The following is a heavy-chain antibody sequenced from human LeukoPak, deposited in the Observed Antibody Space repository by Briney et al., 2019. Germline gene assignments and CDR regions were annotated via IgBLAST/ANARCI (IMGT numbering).Heavy chain of an antibody. V-gene: IGHV4-59*01. Sequence: PGGSLRLSCAASGFTFSSYWMSWVRQAPGKGLEWIGYIYYSGSTNYNPSLKSRVTISVDTSKNQFSLKLSSVTAADTAVYYCARVYDSSKDAFDIWGQGTMVTVSS. CDR2: IYYSGST. J-gene: IGHJ3*02. D-gene: IGHD3-22*01. CDR3: ARVYDSSKDAFDI. CDR1: GFTFSSYW.